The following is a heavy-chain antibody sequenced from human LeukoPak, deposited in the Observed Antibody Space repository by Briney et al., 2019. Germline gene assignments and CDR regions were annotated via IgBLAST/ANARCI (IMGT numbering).Heavy chain of an antibody. Sequence: NPSETLSLTCTVSGGSISSGGYYWSWIRQPPGKGLEWIGYINHSGSTYYNPSLKSRVTISVDRSKNQFSLKLSSVTAADTAVYYCARVTTVTTLSAFDIWGQGTMVTVSS. V-gene: IGHV4-30-2*01. CDR3: ARVTTVTTLSAFDI. D-gene: IGHD4-17*01. CDR1: GGSISSGGYY. J-gene: IGHJ3*02. CDR2: INHSGST.